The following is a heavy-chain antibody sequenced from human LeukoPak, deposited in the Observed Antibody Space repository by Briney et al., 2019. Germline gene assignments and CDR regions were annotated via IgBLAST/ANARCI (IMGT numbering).Heavy chain of an antibody. D-gene: IGHD6-19*01. CDR2: ISGSGGST. J-gene: IGHJ4*02. V-gene: IGHV3-23*01. CDR3: ARDAADLAVTGSSIDY. CDR1: GFTFSSYA. Sequence: PGGSLRLSCAASGFTFSSYAMSWVRQAPGKGLEWVSGISGSGGSTYYADSVKGRFTISRDNAKNSLYLQMNSLRAEDTAVYYCARDAADLAVTGSSIDYWGQGTLVTVSS.